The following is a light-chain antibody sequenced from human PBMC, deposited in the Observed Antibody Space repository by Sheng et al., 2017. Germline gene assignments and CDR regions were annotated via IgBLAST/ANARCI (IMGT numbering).Light chain of an antibody. Sequence: EIVLTQSPATLSLSPGERANLSCRAGQSFSNYLAWYQQKPGQAPRLLIYDASNRAPGIPNRFSGSASGTDFTLTISSLQPEDFAVYYCQQRSDWPPLIFGGGTRLEIK. J-gene: IGKJ4*01. CDR2: DAS. V-gene: IGKV3-11*01. CDR1: QSFSNY. CDR3: QQRSDWPPLI.